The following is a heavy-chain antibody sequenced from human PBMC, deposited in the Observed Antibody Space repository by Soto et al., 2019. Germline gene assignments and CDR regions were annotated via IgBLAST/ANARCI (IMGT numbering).Heavy chain of an antibody. V-gene: IGHV1-46*01. CDR3: ARDGSSTAQLRFLEWLPYYYYGMDV. D-gene: IGHD3-3*01. J-gene: IGHJ6*02. CDR1: GYTFTSYY. CDR2: INPSGGST. Sequence: ASVKVSFKASGYTFTSYYMHWVRQAPGQGLEWMGIINPSGGSTSYAQKFQGRVTMTRDTSTSTVYMELSSLRSEDTAVYYCARDGSSTAQLRFLEWLPYYYYGMDVWGQGTTVTVSS.